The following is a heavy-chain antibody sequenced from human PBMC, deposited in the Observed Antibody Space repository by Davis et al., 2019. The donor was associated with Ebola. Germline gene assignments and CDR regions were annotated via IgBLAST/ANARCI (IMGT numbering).Heavy chain of an antibody. Sequence: GGSLRLSCAASGFTVSSNYMSWVRQAPGKGLEWVSVIYSGGSTYYADSVKGRFTISRDNAKNSLYLQMNSLRAEDAAVYYCARDQPYYDFWSGYDPLDYWGQGTLVTVSS. CDR3: ARDQPYYDFWSGYDPLDY. D-gene: IGHD3-3*01. CDR2: IYSGGST. CDR1: GFTVSSNY. V-gene: IGHV3-53*01. J-gene: IGHJ4*02.